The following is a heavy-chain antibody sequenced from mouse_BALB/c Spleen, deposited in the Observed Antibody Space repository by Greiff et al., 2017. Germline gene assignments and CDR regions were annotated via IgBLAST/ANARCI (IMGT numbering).Heavy chain of an antibody. CDR2: ISYSGST. Sequence: VQLQQSGPGLVKPSQSLSLTCTVTGYSITSDYAWNWIRQFPGNKLEWMGYISYSGSTSYNPSLKSRISITRDTSKNQFFLQLNSVTTEDTATYYCAREGITTVVDAMDYWGQGTSVTVSS. CDR1: GYSITSDYA. CDR3: AREGITTVVDAMDY. D-gene: IGHD1-1*01. V-gene: IGHV3-2*02. J-gene: IGHJ4*01.